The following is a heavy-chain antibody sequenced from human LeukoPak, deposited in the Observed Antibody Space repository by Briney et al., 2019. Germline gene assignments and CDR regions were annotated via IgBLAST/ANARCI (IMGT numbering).Heavy chain of an antibody. CDR1: GFTFSSYA. CDR2: ISYDGSNK. V-gene: IGHV3-30*01. D-gene: IGHD2-15*01. Sequence: GGSLRLSCAASGFTFSSYAMHWVRQAPGKGLEWVAVISYDGSNKYYADSVKGRFTISRDNSKNTLYLQMNGLRAEDTGVYFCVRDRPEVVGYYLDYWGQGTLVTVSS. CDR3: VRDRPEVVGYYLDY. J-gene: IGHJ4*02.